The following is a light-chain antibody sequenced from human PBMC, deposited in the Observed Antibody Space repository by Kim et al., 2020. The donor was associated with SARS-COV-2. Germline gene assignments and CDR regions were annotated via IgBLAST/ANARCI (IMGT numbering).Light chain of an antibody. Sequence: ASVGDRVTSTCRASQSISSYLNWYQQKPGKAPKLLIYAAYSLQSGVPSRFSGSGSGTDFTLTISSLQPEDFATYYCQQSYSTPFTFGQGTRVDIK. CDR1: QSISSY. CDR2: AAY. J-gene: IGKJ5*01. CDR3: QQSYSTPFT. V-gene: IGKV1-39*01.